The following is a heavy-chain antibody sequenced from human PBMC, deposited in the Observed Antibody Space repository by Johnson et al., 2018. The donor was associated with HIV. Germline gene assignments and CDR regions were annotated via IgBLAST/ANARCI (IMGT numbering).Heavy chain of an antibody. D-gene: IGHD1-20*01. CDR2: IRYDGSDT. CDR3: AKDLNPDNWNPDAFDI. CDR1: GFTFSRFG. Sequence: VHLVESGGGVVQPGGSLRLSCVASGFTFSRFGMHWVRQAPGKGLEWVAFIRYDGSDTYYADSVRGRFTISRDNSKNTLYLQMNSLRAEDTAVYYCAKDLNPDNWNPDAFDIWGQGTMVTVSS. J-gene: IGHJ3*02. V-gene: IGHV3-30*02.